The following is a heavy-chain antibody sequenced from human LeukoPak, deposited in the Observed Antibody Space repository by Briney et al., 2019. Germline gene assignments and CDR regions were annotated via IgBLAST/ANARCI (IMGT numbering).Heavy chain of an antibody. CDR1: GFPVSSNY. CDR3: ARAPYSTTWFFDY. J-gene: IGHJ4*02. V-gene: IGHV3-66*01. Sequence: PGGSLRLSCAASGFPVSSNYMTWVRLAPGKGLEWVSVINSGGTTYYADSVKGRFTVSRDNSKNTLNLQMNSLRAEDTAVYYCARAPYSTTWFFDYWGQGTLVTVSS. CDR2: INSGGTT. D-gene: IGHD6-13*01.